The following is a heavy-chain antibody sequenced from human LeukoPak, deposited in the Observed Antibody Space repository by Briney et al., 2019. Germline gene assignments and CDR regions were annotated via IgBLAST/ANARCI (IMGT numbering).Heavy chain of an antibody. D-gene: IGHD3-10*01. V-gene: IGHV4-39*07. J-gene: IGHJ3*02. CDR2: IYYSGST. Sequence: PSETLSLTCTVSGGSISSSSYYWGWIRQPPGKGREGIGSIYYSGSTYYNPSLKSRVTISVDTSKNQFSLKLSSVTAADTAVYYCAREEYYYGSGGNAFDIWGQGTMVTVSS. CDR3: AREEYYYGSGGNAFDI. CDR1: GGSISSSSYY.